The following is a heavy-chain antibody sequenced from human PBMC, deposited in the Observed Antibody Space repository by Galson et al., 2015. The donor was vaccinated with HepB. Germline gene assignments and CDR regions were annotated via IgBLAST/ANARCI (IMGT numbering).Heavy chain of an antibody. CDR1: GYTFTNYG. J-gene: IGHJ4*02. Sequence: SVKVSCKASGYTFTNYGISWVRQAPGQGLEWMGWISGYNGSTYYAQRLQGRVTMTTDTSTSTAYMELRSLRSDDTAVYYCARDWNFDSSGYYSRVHFDYWGRGTLVTVSS. CDR2: ISGYNGST. D-gene: IGHD3-22*01. CDR3: ARDWNFDSSGYYSRVHFDY. V-gene: IGHV1-18*01.